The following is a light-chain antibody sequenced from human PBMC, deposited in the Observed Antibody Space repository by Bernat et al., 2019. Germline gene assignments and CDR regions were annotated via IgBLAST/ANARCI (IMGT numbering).Light chain of an antibody. J-gene: IGLJ2*01. CDR1: KLGDRH. CDR2: QHN. CDR3: QAWDGTNDVV. Sequence: SYELTQPPSVSVSPGQTASITCSGDKLGDRHPSWYQQRPGQSPILVIYQHNKRPSGIPERFSGSTSGNTATLTISGTLAIDEADYYCQAWDGTNDVVFGGGTKLTVL. V-gene: IGLV3-1*01.